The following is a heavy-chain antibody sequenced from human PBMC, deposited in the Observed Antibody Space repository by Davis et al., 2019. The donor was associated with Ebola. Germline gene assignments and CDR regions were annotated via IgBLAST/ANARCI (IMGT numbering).Heavy chain of an antibody. CDR3: ARVGYGDYWRWFDP. CDR1: GFTFSSYW. J-gene: IGHJ5*02. Sequence: GESLKISCAASGFTFSSYWMHWVRQAPGKGLVWASRINSDGSSTSYADSVKGRFTISRDNAKNTLYLQMNSLRAEDTAVYYCARVGYGDYWRWFDPWGQGTLVTVSS. D-gene: IGHD4-17*01. V-gene: IGHV3-74*01. CDR2: INSDGSST.